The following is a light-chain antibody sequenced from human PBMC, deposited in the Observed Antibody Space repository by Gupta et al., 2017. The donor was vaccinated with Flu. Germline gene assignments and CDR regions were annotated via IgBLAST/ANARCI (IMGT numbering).Light chain of an antibody. J-gene: IGKJ1*01. CDR1: QSVLYSSNNRNY. CDR3: QQYYTTPRWT. CDR2: WAS. Sequence: IVVTQSPASLAVALGGGATIHCKSSQSVLYSSNNRNYLRWYQQKPGQPPKLLISWASTRESGVPDRFSGSGSGTDFTLTISSLQPEDVAVYYCQQYYTTPRWTFGQGTKVEIK. V-gene: IGKV4-1*01.